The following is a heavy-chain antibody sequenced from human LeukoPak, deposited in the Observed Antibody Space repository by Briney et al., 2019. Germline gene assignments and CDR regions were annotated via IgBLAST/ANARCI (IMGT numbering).Heavy chain of an antibody. CDR2: ISSSGSTI. V-gene: IGHV3-48*04. CDR3: ARAGIAAAGRKNDY. J-gene: IGHJ4*02. D-gene: IGHD6-13*01. Sequence: GGSLRLSCAASGFTFSSYSMNWVRQAPGKGLEWVSYISSSGSTIYYADSVKGRFTISRDNAKNSLYLQMNSLRAEDTAVYYCARAGIAAAGRKNDYWGQGTLVTVSS. CDR1: GFTFSSYS.